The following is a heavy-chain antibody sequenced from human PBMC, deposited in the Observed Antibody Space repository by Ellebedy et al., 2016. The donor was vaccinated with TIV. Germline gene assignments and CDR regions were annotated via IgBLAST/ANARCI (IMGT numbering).Heavy chain of an antibody. Sequence: GESLKISCAASGFTFSSYGMHWVRQAPGKGLEWVAVISYDGSNKYYADSVKGRFTISRDNSKNSLYLQMNSLRAEDTAVYYCARYSGSYQFDYWGQGTLVTVSS. CDR2: ISYDGSNK. J-gene: IGHJ4*02. CDR1: GFTFSSYG. D-gene: IGHD3-10*01. V-gene: IGHV3-30*03. CDR3: ARYSGSYQFDY.